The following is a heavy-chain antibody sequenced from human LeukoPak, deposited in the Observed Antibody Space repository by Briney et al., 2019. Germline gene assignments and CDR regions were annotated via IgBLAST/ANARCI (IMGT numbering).Heavy chain of an antibody. CDR1: GFTFSSYV. CDR3: AKDRWTGSPGNFDY. D-gene: IGHD3/OR15-3a*01. J-gene: IGHJ4*02. CDR2: IIGSDGST. V-gene: IGHV3-23*01. Sequence: GGSLRLSCAASGFTFSSYVMSWVRQAPGKGLEWVSGIIGSDGSTYYADSVKGRFTISRDNSKNTLYLQMNRLRVEDTAVYYGAKDRWTGSPGNFDYWGQGTLVTVSS.